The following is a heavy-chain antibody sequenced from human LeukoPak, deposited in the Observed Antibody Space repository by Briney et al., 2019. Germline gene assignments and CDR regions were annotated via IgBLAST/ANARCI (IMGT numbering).Heavy chain of an antibody. D-gene: IGHD3-3*01. V-gene: IGHV3-30-3*01. CDR1: GFTFSSYA. CDR3: ARDGGTYYDFWSGYYYFDY. J-gene: IGHJ4*02. Sequence: PGGSLRLSCAASGFTFSSYAMHWVRQAPGKGLEWVAVISYDGSNKYYADSVKGRFTISRDNSKNTLYLQMTSLRAEDTAVYYCARDGGTYYDFWSGYYYFDYWGQGTLVTVSS. CDR2: ISYDGSNK.